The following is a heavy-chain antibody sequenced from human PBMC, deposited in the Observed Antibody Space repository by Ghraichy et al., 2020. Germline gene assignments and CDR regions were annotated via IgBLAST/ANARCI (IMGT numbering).Heavy chain of an antibody. V-gene: IGHV3-21*01. J-gene: IGHJ4*02. CDR3: ARDQGRYSSSWFDY. CDR1: GFTFSSYS. Sequence: GGSLRLSCAASGFTFSSYSMNWVRQAPGKGLEWVSSISSSSSYIYYADSVKGRFTISRDNAKNSLYLQMNSLRAEDTAVYYCARDQGRYSSSWFDYWGQGTLVTVSS. CDR2: ISSSSSYI. D-gene: IGHD6-13*01.